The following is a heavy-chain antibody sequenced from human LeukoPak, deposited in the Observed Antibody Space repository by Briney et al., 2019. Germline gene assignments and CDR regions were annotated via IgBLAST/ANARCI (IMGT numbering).Heavy chain of an antibody. CDR3: ARVQSARSDY. D-gene: IGHD4/OR15-4a*01. V-gene: IGHV3-21*01. J-gene: IGHJ4*02. CDR2: ISSGSDYT. Sequence: PGGSLRLSCAASGFTFSSYEMNWVRQAPGKGLEWVACISSGSDYTYYAESVKGRFTVSRDKAKSSLYLQMNSLRDEDTAVYYCARVQSARSDYWGQGTQVTVSS. CDR1: GFTFSSYE.